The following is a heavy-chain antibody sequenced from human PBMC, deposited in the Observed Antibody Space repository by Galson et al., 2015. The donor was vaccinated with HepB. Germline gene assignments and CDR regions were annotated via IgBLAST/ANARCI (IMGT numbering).Heavy chain of an antibody. CDR2: ISSSSSTI. D-gene: IGHD4-17*01. V-gene: IGHV3-48*01. CDR1: GFTFSSYS. CDR3: ASTVPFLYGDYWYIDL. Sequence: SLRLSCAASGFTFSSYSMNWVRQAPGKGLEWVSYISSSSSTIYYADSVKGRFTISRDNAKNSLYLQMNSLRVEDTAVYYCASTVPFLYGDYWYIDLWGRGTLVTVSS. J-gene: IGHJ2*01.